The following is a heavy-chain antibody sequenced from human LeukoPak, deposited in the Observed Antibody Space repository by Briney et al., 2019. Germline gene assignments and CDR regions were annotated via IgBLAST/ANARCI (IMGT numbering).Heavy chain of an antibody. V-gene: IGHV3-23*01. CDR2: ISGSGGST. J-gene: IGHJ3*02. Sequence: GGSLRLSCAASGFTFSSYAMSWVRQAPGKGLEWVSAISGSGGSTYYADSVKGRFTIPRDNSKNTLYLQMNSLRAEDTAVYYCAKVRSGSYYADAFDIWGQGTVVTVSS. CDR3: AKVRSGSYYADAFDI. CDR1: GFTFSSYA. D-gene: IGHD1-26*01.